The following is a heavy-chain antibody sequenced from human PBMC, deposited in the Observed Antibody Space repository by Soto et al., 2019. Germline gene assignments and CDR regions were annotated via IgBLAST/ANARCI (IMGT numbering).Heavy chain of an antibody. D-gene: IGHD6-19*01. J-gene: IGHJ4*02. CDR1: GGSVSSGSYY. CDR3: ARVSAVAIHFDY. CDR2: IYYSGST. Sequence: SETLSLTCTVSGGSVSSGSYYWSWIRQPPGKGLEWIGYIYYSGSTNYNPTLKSRVTISVDTSKNQFSLKLSSVTAADTAVYYCARVSAVAIHFDYWGQGTLVTVSS. V-gene: IGHV4-61*01.